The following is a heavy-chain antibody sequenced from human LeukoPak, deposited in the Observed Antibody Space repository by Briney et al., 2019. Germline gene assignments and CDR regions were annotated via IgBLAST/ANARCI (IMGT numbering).Heavy chain of an antibody. J-gene: IGHJ3*02. V-gene: IGHV3-48*04. CDR2: ISSSGSTI. D-gene: IGHD2-15*01. Sequence: GGSLRLSCTASGLTFSSYSMNWVRQAPGKGLEWVSYISSSGSTIYYADSVKGRFTISRDNAKNSLYLQMNSLRAEDTAVYYCARDCGGGSCYGPYDAFDIWGQGTMVTVSS. CDR3: ARDCGGGSCYGPYDAFDI. CDR1: GLTFSSYS.